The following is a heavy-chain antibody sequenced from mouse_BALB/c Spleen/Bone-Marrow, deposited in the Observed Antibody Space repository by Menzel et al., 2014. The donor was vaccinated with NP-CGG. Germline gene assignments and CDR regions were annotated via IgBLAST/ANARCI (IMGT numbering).Heavy chain of an antibody. J-gene: IGHJ3*01. Sequence: QVQLQQSDAELVKPGASVKISCKASGYTITDHAIHWVKQKPEQGLEWIGYISPGNGDIKYNEKFKGKATLTADKSSSTAYMQLNSLTSEDAAVYFCKSNNYGSSRGFVYWGQGTLVTVSA. CDR1: GYTITDHA. D-gene: IGHD1-1*01. V-gene: IGHV1S53*02. CDR3: KSNNYGSSRGFVY. CDR2: ISPGNGDI.